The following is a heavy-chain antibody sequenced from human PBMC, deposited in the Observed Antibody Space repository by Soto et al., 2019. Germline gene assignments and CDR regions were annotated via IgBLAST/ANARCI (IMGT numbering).Heavy chain of an antibody. J-gene: IGHJ6*02. Sequence: GRALRLSCADSGFTCSSYEMNWVRQAPGKGLEWVSYISSSGSTIYYADSVKGRFTISRDNAKNSLYLQMNSLRAEDTAVYYCASSTTYYYDSSGYLTANYYYYGMDVWGQGTTVTVSS. CDR2: ISSSGSTI. D-gene: IGHD3-22*01. V-gene: IGHV3-48*03. CDR3: ASSTTYYYDSSGYLTANYYYYGMDV. CDR1: GFTCSSYE.